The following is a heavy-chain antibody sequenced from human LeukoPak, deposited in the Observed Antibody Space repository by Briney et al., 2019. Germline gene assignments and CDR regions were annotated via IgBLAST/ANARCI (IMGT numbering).Heavy chain of an antibody. J-gene: IGHJ5*02. CDR2: IYYSGST. D-gene: IGHD2-15*01. V-gene: IGHV4-59*08. Sequence: SETLSLTCTVSGGSLSSYYWSWIRQPPGKGLEWIGYIYYSGSTNYNPSLKSRVTISVDTSKNQFSLKLSSVTAADTAVYYCARHVTVYCSGGSCYSGLSWFDPWGQGTLVTVSS. CDR3: ARHVTVYCSGGSCYSGLSWFDP. CDR1: GGSLSSYY.